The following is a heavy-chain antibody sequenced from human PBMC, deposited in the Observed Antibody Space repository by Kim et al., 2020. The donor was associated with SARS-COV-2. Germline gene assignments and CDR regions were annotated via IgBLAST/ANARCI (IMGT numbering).Heavy chain of an antibody. J-gene: IGHJ5*02. Sequence: SETLSLTCTVSGGSISSYYWSWIRQPPGKGLEWIGYIYYSGSTNYNPSLKSRVTISVDTSKNQFSLKLSSVIAADTAVYYCARVVGATWFDPWGQGTLVTVSS. D-gene: IGHD1-26*01. V-gene: IGHV4-59*01. CDR3: ARVVGATWFDP. CDR1: GGSISSYY. CDR2: IYYSGST.